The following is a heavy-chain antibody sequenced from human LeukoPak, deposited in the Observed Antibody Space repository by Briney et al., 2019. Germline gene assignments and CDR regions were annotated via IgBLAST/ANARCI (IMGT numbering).Heavy chain of an antibody. D-gene: IGHD5-12*01. J-gene: IGHJ4*02. V-gene: IGHV1-2*07. CDR1: GYSLSDRY. Sequence: GASVKVSCKASGYSLSDRYMHWVRQAPGQGLEWMGWINPNSNGLNNYAHKFQGRVTMTRDTSISTAYMELSRLRSDDTAVYYCARADSGYDSKFDYWGQGTLVTVSS. CDR3: ARADSGYDSKFDY. CDR2: INPNSNGLN.